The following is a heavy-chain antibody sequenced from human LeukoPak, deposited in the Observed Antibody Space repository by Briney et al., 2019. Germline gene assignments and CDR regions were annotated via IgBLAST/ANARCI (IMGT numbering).Heavy chain of an antibody. CDR1: GGSVSSSNYY. D-gene: IGHD6-19*01. CDR3: ARDSAGIAVAGTGTYYYYGMDV. J-gene: IGHJ6*02. Sequence: SETLSLTCTVSGGSVSSSNYYWGWIRQPPGKGLEWIGIIYYSGSTYYNPSLKSRVTISVDTSKNQFSLKLSSVTAADTAVYYCARDSAGIAVAGTGTYYYYGMDVWGQGTTVTVSS. V-gene: IGHV4-39*07. CDR2: IYYSGST.